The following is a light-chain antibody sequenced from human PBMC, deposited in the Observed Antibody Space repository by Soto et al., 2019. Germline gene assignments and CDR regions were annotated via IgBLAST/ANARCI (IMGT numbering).Light chain of an antibody. Sequence: DIQMTQSPSSLSASVGDRVIITCRASQTISSHLNWYQQKPGKAPNLLVYAASSLQRGVPSRFTSSDSGTDFTLAISSLQPEDFATYCCQRSYTTPITFGQGTRL. V-gene: IGKV1-39*01. CDR1: QTISSH. CDR2: AAS. J-gene: IGKJ5*01. CDR3: QRSYTTPIT.